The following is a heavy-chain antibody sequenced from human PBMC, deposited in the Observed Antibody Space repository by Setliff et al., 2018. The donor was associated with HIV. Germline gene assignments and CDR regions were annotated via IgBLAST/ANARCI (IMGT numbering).Heavy chain of an antibody. CDR2: IIPILSMT. CDR3: VCRTVVAGKGLPPDS. CDR1: GGTFSSSA. J-gene: IGHJ4*02. Sequence: SVKVSCKASGGTFSSSAFSWVRQASGQGVEWMGGIIPILSMTSYAQKFQGRATITADISTSTAYLELSSLRSEDTALFYCVCRTVVAGKGLPPDSWGQGTLVTVSS. V-gene: IGHV1-69*10. D-gene: IGHD6-19*01.